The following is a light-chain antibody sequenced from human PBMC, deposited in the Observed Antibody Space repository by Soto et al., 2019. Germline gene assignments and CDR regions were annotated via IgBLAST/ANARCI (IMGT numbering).Light chain of an antibody. V-gene: IGKV3-15*01. Sequence: EIGMRQAPATLSVSPGERVALSCRASQSISSNLAWYQQKLGQAPRLFIFRASSRATGIPARFSGSGSGTDFTLTISRLEPEDFAVYYCQQYGSSFTFGQGTKVDIK. CDR3: QQYGSSFT. J-gene: IGKJ1*01. CDR1: QSISSN. CDR2: RAS.